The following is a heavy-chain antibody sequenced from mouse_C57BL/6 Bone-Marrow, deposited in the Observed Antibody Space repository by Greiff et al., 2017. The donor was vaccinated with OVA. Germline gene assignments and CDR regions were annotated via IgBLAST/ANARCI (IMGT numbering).Heavy chain of an antibody. J-gene: IGHJ4*01. Sequence: QVQLQQSGAELVKPGASVKLSCKASGYTFTSYWMPWVKQRPGQGLEWIGNIDPSDSYTNYHKKFKGKSTLTIDKSSSTAYMQLSSLTSEDSAVYYCARGCYGKIALGGWGKGTTVTVSS. CDR1: GYTFTSYW. D-gene: IGHD2-1*01. CDR3: ARGCYGKIALGG. V-gene: IGHV1-69*01. CDR2: IDPSDSYT.